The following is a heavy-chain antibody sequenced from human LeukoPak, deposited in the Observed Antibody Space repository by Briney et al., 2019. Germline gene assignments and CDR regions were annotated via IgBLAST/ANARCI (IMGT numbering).Heavy chain of an antibody. CDR3: ARERDSSSWPDAFDI. V-gene: IGHV1-69*13. J-gene: IGHJ3*02. CDR2: IIPIFGTA. CDR1: GYTFTSYA. D-gene: IGHD6-13*01. Sequence: SVKVSCKASGYTFTSYAMHWVRQAPGQGLEWMGGIIPIFGTANYAQKFQGRVTITADESTSTAYMELSSLRSEDTAVYYCARERDSSSWPDAFDIWGQGTMVTVSS.